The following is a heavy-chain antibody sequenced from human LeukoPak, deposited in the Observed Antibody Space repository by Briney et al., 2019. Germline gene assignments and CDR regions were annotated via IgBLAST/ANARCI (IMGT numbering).Heavy chain of an antibody. D-gene: IGHD1-1*01. V-gene: IGHV3-48*02. Sequence: GGSLRLSCAASGFTFSTYSMNWVRQAPGKGLEWISYISSSSTTIYYADSVKGRFTISRDNAKNSLYLQMNSLRDEDTAVYYCARGLVTTYWGQGTLVAVSS. CDR2: ISSSSTTI. CDR1: GFTFSTYS. J-gene: IGHJ4*02. CDR3: ARGLVTTY.